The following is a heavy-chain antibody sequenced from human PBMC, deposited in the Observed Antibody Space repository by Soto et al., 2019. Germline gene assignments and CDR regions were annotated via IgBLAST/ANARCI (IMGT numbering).Heavy chain of an antibody. V-gene: IGHV3-13*04. CDR1: GFTFSSYD. D-gene: IGHD3-16*01. Sequence: GGSLRLSCAASGFTFSSYDMHWVRQATGKGLEWVSAIGTAGDTYYPGSVKGRFTISRENAKNSLYLQMNSLRAGDTAVYYCARDLYIRGRDYYYYYGMDVWGQGTTVTVS. J-gene: IGHJ6*02. CDR2: IGTAGDT. CDR3: ARDLYIRGRDYYYYYGMDV.